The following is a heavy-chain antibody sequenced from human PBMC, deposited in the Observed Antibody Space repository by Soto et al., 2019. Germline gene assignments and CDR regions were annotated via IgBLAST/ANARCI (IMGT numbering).Heavy chain of an antibody. D-gene: IGHD6-13*01. V-gene: IGHV3-33*01. Sequence: QVQLVESGEGVVQPGRSLRLSCAASGFTFSSYGMHWVCQAPGKGLEWVAVKWYDGSNKYYADSVKGRFTISRDNSKNTLYLQMNSLRAEDTAVYYCARDPNIRIESAAGIYGMHVWDQGTTVTVSS. CDR3: ARDPNIRIESAAGIYGMHV. J-gene: IGHJ6*02. CDR1: GFTFSSYG. CDR2: KWYDGSNK.